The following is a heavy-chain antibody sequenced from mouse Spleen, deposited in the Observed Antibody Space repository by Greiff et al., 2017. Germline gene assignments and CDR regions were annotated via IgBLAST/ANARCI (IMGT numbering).Heavy chain of an antibody. CDR3: ARDDYDAYPWFAY. Sequence: VQLKESGPGLVKPSQSLSLTCSVTGYSITSGYYWNWIRQFPGNKLEWMGYISYDGSNNYNPSLKNRISITRDTSKNQFFLKLNSVTTEDTATYYCARDDYDAYPWFAYWGQGTLVTVSA. V-gene: IGHV3-6*01. D-gene: IGHD2-4*01. CDR2: ISYDGSN. J-gene: IGHJ3*01. CDR1: GYSITSGYY.